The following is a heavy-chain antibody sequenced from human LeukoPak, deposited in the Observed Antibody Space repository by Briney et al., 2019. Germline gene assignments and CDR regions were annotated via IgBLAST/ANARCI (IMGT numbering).Heavy chain of an antibody. CDR3: ARGIWTSHTVGYYFDN. CDR1: GYTFTDYA. CDR2: INAGNGNT. V-gene: IGHV1-3*01. Sequence: ASVKVSCKASGYTFTDYALHWVRQAPGQSLEWMGWINAGNGNTKYSQKFQDRVTITRDASASTAYMELSSLRSDDMAVYYCARGIWTSHTVGYYFDNWGQGTLVTVSS. D-gene: IGHD6-13*01. J-gene: IGHJ4*02.